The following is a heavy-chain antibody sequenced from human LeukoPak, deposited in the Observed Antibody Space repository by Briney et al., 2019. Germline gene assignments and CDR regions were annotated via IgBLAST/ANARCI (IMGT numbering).Heavy chain of an antibody. J-gene: IGHJ4*02. CDR2: ISSSSSYI. CDR1: GFTFSSYS. Sequence: GGSLRLSCAASGFTFSSYSMNWVRQAPGKGLEWVSSISSSSSYIYYADSVKGRFTISRDSAKNSLYLQMNSLRAEDTAVYYCARDRSTNLYYFDYWGQGTLVTVSS. D-gene: IGHD1-14*01. CDR3: ARDRSTNLYYFDY. V-gene: IGHV3-21*01.